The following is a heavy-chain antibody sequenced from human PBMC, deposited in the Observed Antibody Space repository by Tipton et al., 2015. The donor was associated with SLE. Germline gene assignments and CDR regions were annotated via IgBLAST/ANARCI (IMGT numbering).Heavy chain of an antibody. D-gene: IGHD3-22*01. V-gene: IGHV4-39*07. CDR2: FYYSGNT. CDR3: ARDYYDSRGYTLFDY. Sequence: TLSLTCTVPGGSIISSSYYWDWIRQPPGKGLEWIGTFYYSGNTYFNPSLKSRVTISVDTSKNQFSLRLSSVTAADTAVYYCARDYYDSRGYTLFDYWGQGALVTVSS. J-gene: IGHJ4*02. CDR1: GGSIISSSYY.